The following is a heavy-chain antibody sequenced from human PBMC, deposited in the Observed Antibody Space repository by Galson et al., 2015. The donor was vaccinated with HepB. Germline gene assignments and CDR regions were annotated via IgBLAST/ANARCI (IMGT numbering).Heavy chain of an antibody. CDR1: GFVFSDFD. D-gene: IGHD6-6*01. J-gene: IGHJ5*01. CDR2: ISSSGGLI. Sequence: SLRLSCAGSGFVFSDFDLNWVRQAPGKGLEWVSYISSSGGLIYYADSVKGHITVSRDNAKNSMYLRLRDLRVGDTGIYYCARGRTIAAVTNWFDSWGQGTLVTVSS. V-gene: IGHV3-48*03. CDR3: ARGRTIAAVTNWFDS.